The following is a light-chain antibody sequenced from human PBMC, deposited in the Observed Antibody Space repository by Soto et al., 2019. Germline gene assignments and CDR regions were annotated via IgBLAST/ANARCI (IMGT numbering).Light chain of an antibody. CDR1: KLGDKY. CDR3: QAWDSSTPVV. V-gene: IGLV3-1*01. Sequence: YELTQPPSVSVSPGQTASITCSGDKLGDKYSCWYQQKPGQSPVLVIYEDRKRPSGIPERFSGSKSGNTATLTISGTQAMDEADYYCQAWDSSTPVVFGGGTKLTVL. J-gene: IGLJ2*01. CDR2: EDR.